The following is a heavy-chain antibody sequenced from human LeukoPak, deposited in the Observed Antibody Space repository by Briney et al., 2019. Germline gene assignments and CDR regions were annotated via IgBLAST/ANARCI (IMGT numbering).Heavy chain of an antibody. Sequence: ASVKVSCKASGYAFTSYGLSWVRQAPGQGLEWMGWISAYNGNTNYAQKLQGRVTMTTDTSTSTAYMELRSLRSDDTAVYYCARDRTTAGFDPWGQGTLVTVSS. CDR2: ISAYNGNT. CDR1: GYAFTSYG. V-gene: IGHV1-18*01. D-gene: IGHD1-1*01. CDR3: ARDRTTAGFDP. J-gene: IGHJ5*02.